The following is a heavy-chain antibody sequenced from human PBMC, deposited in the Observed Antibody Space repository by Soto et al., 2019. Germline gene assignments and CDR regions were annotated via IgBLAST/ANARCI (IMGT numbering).Heavy chain of an antibody. J-gene: IGHJ6*02. CDR1: GGSFSGYY. CDR3: ARGATMVVVAPAVYYYGMDV. D-gene: IGHD3-22*01. CDR2: INHSGST. V-gene: IGHV4-34*01. Sequence: PSETLSLTGAVYGGSFSGYYWSWIRQPPGKGLEWIGEINHSGSTNYNPSLKSRVTISVDTSKNQFSLKLSSVTAADTAVYYCARGATMVVVAPAVYYYGMDVWGQGTTVTVSS.